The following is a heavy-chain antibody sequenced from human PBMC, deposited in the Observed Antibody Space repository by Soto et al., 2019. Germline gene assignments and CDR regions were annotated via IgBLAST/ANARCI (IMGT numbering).Heavy chain of an antibody. Sequence: QLQLQESGPGLVKPSETLSLTCTVSGGSISSSSYYWGWIRQPPGKGLEWIGSIYYSGSTYYNPSLKSRVTISVDTSNNQFSLKLSSVTAADTAVYYCASSDCTNGVCYAGYYYMDVWGKGTTVTVSS. CDR2: IYYSGST. CDR3: ASSDCTNGVCYAGYYYMDV. D-gene: IGHD2-8*01. V-gene: IGHV4-39*01. CDR1: GGSISSSSYY. J-gene: IGHJ6*03.